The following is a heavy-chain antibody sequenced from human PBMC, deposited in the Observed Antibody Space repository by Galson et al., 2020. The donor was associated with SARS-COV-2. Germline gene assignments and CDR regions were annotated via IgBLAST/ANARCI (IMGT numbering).Heavy chain of an antibody. D-gene: IGHD6-13*01. CDR3: ARGGPQQLGYYYYYGMDV. V-gene: IGHV1-69*02. J-gene: IGHJ6*02. CDR1: GGTFSSYT. Sequence: SVNVSCKASGGTFSSYTISWVRQAPGQGLEWMGRFIPILGIVNYAQKFQGRVTITADRSTSTAYMELSSLRSEDTAVYYCARGGPQQLGYYYYYGMDVWGQGTTVTVSS. CDR2: FIPILGIV.